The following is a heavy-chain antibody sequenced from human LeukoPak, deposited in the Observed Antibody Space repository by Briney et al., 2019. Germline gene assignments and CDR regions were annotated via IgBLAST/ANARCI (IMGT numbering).Heavy chain of an antibody. Sequence: PSETLSLTCAVSGDSISSYYWSWVRQPPGKGLEWIGYIYFRGSTNYNPSLKSRVTISVDTSKNQFSLKLISVTAADTAVYYCASHQYASSWPPFAYWGRGTLATVSS. CDR3: ASHQYASSWPPFAY. J-gene: IGHJ4*02. CDR1: GDSISSYY. CDR2: IYFRGST. D-gene: IGHD6-13*01. V-gene: IGHV4-59*08.